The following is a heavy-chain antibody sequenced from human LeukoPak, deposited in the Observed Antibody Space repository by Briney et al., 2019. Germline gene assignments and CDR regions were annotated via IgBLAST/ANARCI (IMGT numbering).Heavy chain of an antibody. V-gene: IGHV3-23*01. Sequence: GGSLRLSCAASGFTFSSYAMSWVRPAPGKGLEWVSAISGSGGSTYYADSVKGRFTISRDNSKNTLYLQMNSLRAEDTAVYYCAKGVGYYYDSKVYFDYWGQGTLVTVSS. CDR1: GFTFSSYA. D-gene: IGHD3-22*01. J-gene: IGHJ4*02. CDR2: ISGSGGST. CDR3: AKGVGYYYDSKVYFDY.